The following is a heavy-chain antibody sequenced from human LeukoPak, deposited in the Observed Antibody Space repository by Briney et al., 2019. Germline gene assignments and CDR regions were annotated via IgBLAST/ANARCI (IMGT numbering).Heavy chain of an antibody. D-gene: IGHD3-3*01. V-gene: IGHV3-23*01. CDR1: GFTFSSYA. CDR3: ARDEWVCYDFWSGYNNWFDP. Sequence: GGSLRLSCAASGFTFSSYAMSWVRQAPGKGLEWVSAISGSGGSTYYADSVKGRFTISRDNSKNTLYLQMNSLRAEDTAVYYCARDEWVCYDFWSGYNNWFDPWGQGTLVTVSS. CDR2: ISGSGGST. J-gene: IGHJ5*02.